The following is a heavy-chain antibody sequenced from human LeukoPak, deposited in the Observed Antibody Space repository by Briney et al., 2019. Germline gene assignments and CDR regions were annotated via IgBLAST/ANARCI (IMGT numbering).Heavy chain of an antibody. V-gene: IGHV1-18*01. CDR3: ARGGYDILTGYYEHYYYYMDV. CDR1: GYTFTIYG. CDR2: ISAYNGNT. J-gene: IGHJ6*03. Sequence: ASVTVSFKASGYTFTIYGISWVRQAPGQGLEWMGWISAYNGNTKYTQKLQGRVTMTTDTSTSTAYMELRSLRSDDTAVYYCARGGYDILTGYYEHYYYYMDVWGKGTTVTVSS. D-gene: IGHD3-9*01.